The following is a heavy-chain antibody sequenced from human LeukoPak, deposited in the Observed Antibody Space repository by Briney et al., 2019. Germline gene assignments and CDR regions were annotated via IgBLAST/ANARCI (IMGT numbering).Heavy chain of an antibody. CDR3: ARDTQSKRDY. V-gene: IGHV1-2*02. CDR2: NHPNTGAT. Sequence: GASVKVSCKTSGYTFTDFYMHWVRQAPGQGLEWMGWNHPNTGATNYAPKFRGRVIMTRDTSISTIYMEVSRLTSDDTAVYYCARDTQSKRDYWGQGTLVTVSS. CDR1: GYTFTDFY. J-gene: IGHJ4*02. D-gene: IGHD2-15*01.